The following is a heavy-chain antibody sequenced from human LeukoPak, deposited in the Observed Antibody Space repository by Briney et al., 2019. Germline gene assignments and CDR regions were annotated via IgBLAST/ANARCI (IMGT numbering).Heavy chain of an antibody. J-gene: IGHJ4*02. V-gene: IGHV4-59*01. CDR2: LYYSGNT. CDR3: ATNTY. Sequence: PSETLSLTCSVSGGSISSYCWSWIRQPPGKGLEWMGFLYYSGNTNYNPSLKSRVTMSGDTSKRQFSLKLSSVTAADTAVYYCATNTYWGQGTLVTVSS. CDR1: GGSISSYC. D-gene: IGHD1/OR15-1a*01.